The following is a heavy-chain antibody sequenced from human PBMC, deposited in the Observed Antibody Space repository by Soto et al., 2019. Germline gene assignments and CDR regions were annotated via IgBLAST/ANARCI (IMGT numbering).Heavy chain of an antibody. D-gene: IGHD3-10*01. Sequence: SETLSLTCAVYGGSFSGYYWSWIRQPPGKGLEWIGEISDSGSTNYNPSLKSRGTISVDTSKNQVSLKLSSVTAADTAVYYCARGLPYGSGSPYFDYWGQGTLVTVSS. CDR1: GGSFSGYY. J-gene: IGHJ4*02. CDR3: ARGLPYGSGSPYFDY. V-gene: IGHV4-34*01. CDR2: ISDSGST.